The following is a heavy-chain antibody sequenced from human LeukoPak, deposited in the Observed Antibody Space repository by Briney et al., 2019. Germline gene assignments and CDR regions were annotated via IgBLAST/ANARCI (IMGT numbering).Heavy chain of an antibody. CDR2: IDTDVSST. V-gene: IGHV3-74*01. CDR1: GFTFSSYS. J-gene: IGHJ3*02. CDR3: ARAWSGYGAFDI. D-gene: IGHD3-3*01. Sequence: GGSLRLSCAASGFTFSSYSMNWVRQAPGKGLVWVSRIDTDVSSTNYADSMKGRFTISRDNAKNTLFLQMNSLRAEDTAVYYCARAWSGYGAFDIWGQGTMVTVSP.